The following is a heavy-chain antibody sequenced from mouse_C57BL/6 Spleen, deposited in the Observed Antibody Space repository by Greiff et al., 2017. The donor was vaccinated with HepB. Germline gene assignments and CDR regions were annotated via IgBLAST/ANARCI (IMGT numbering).Heavy chain of an antibody. CDR2: ISSGSSTI. D-gene: IGHD1-1*01. J-gene: IGHJ1*03. Sequence: VQLQQSGGGLVKPGGSLKLSCAASGFTFSDYGMHWVRQAPEKGLEWVAYISSGSSTIYYADTVKGRFTISRDNAKNTLFLQMTSLRSEDTAMYYCARGVVARPHWYFDVWGTGTTVTVSS. CDR1: GFTFSDYG. CDR3: ARGVVARPHWYFDV. V-gene: IGHV5-17*01.